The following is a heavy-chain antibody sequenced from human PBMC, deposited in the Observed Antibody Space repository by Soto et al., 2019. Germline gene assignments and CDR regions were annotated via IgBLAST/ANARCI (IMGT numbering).Heavy chain of an antibody. CDR3: ARDRAFCGGDCYPGYFDY. D-gene: IGHD2-21*02. CDR2: ISGTSSYT. J-gene: IGHJ4*02. Sequence: PGGSLRLSCAASGFTFSDYYMSWIRQAPGKGLEWVSYISGTSSYTNYADSVKGRFTISRDNAKKSLYLDMSSLRAEDTAVYYCARDRAFCGGDCYPGYFDYWGQGILVTVPS. V-gene: IGHV3-11*06. CDR1: GFTFSDYY.